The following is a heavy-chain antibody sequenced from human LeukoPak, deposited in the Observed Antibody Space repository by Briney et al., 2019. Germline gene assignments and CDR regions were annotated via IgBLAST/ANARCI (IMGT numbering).Heavy chain of an antibody. CDR3: ARDPGGSANIDY. Sequence: PGGSLRLSCAASGFTFSNYRMNWVRQAPGEGLEWVSSISSGSSYIYYADSVKGRLTISRDNAKSSLFLQMNSLRAEDTAVYYCARDPGGSANIDYWGQGTLVTVSS. V-gene: IGHV3-21*01. D-gene: IGHD1-26*01. CDR2: ISSGSSYI. CDR1: GFTFSNYR. J-gene: IGHJ4*02.